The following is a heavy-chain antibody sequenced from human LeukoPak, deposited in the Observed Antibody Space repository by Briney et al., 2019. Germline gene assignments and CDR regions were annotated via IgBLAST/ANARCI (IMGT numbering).Heavy chain of an antibody. V-gene: IGHV3-23*01. Sequence: GGTLRLSCAASGFTFSSYGMSWVRQAPGKGLEWVSAISGSGGSTYYADSVKGRFTISRDNSKNTLYLQMNSLRAEDTAVYYCTREHYFYHMDGWGEGTTVTVSS. J-gene: IGHJ6*03. CDR1: GFTFSSYG. CDR3: TREHYFYHMDG. CDR2: ISGSGGST.